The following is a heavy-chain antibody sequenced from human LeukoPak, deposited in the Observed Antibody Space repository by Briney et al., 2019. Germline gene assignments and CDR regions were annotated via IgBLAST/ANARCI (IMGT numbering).Heavy chain of an antibody. CDR1: GYTFTSYD. Sequence: GASVKVSCKASGYTFTSYDINWVRQATGQGLEWMGWMNPNSGNTGYAQKFQGRVTMTRNTSISTAYMELSSLRSEDTAVYYCARARRYCSSTSCYGDLDYWGQGTLVTVSS. CDR3: ARARRYCSSTSCYGDLDY. V-gene: IGHV1-8*01. J-gene: IGHJ4*02. CDR2: MNPNSGNT. D-gene: IGHD2-2*01.